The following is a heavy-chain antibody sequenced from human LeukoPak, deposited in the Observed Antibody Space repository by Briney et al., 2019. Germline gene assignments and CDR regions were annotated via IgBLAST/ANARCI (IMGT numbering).Heavy chain of an antibody. J-gene: IGHJ3*02. CDR3: ARAGVMVRDAFDI. Sequence: PSETLSLTCNVSGGSINTNNYYWGWIRQPPGKGLEWIGSIYYSGSTYYNPSLKSRVTISVDTSKNQFSLKLSSVTAADTAVYYCARAGVMVRDAFDIWGQGTMVTVSS. CDR2: IYYSGST. V-gene: IGHV4-39*01. D-gene: IGHD3-16*02. CDR1: GGSINTNNYY.